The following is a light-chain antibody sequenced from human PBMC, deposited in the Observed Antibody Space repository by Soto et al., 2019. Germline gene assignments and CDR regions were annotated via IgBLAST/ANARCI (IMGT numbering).Light chain of an antibody. CDR2: GAS. CDR3: QQYGSSPRVT. CDR1: QSVSSK. V-gene: IGKV3-15*01. Sequence: EIVMTQSPATLSVSPGEGATLSCRASQSVSSKLAWYQQKPGQAPRLLIYGASTRATGIPARFSGSGSGTEFTLTISRLEPEDFAVYYCQQYGSSPRVTFGQGTRLEIK. J-gene: IGKJ5*01.